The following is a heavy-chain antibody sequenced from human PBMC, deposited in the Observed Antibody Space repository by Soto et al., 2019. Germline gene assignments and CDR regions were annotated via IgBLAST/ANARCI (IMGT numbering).Heavy chain of an antibody. CDR1: GYTFTRYN. CDR2: INPSGGTT. J-gene: IGHJ4*02. D-gene: IGHD2-15*01. Sequence: ASVKVSCKASGYTFTRYNVHWVRQAPGQGLEWMAIINPSGGTTYYVQKFEGRVTLTTDTSTSTVYMELSSLRSDDTAVYYCARVRGGGSEYFFDYWGQGTLVTVSS. V-gene: IGHV1-46*01. CDR3: ARVRGGGSEYFFDY.